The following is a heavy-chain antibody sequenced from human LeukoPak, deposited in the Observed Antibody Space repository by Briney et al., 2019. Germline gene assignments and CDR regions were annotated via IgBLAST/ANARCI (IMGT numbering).Heavy chain of an antibody. V-gene: IGHV3-21*01. Sequence: GGSLRLSCAASGFTFSSYSMNWVRQAPGKGLEWVSSISSSSSYIYYADSVKGRFTISRDNAKNSLYLQMNSLRAEDTAVYYCAGLDYCSGLWPAAVGYWGQGTLVTVSS. CDR2: ISSSSSYI. CDR3: AGLDYCSGLWPAAVGY. CDR1: GFTFSSYS. D-gene: IGHD3-10*01. J-gene: IGHJ4*02.